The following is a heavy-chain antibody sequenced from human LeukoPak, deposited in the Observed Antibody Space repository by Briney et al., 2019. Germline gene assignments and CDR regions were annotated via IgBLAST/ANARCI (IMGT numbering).Heavy chain of an antibody. CDR2: INHSGST. D-gene: IGHD5-18*01. V-gene: IGHV4-34*01. J-gene: IGHJ2*01. Sequence: SETLSLTCAVYGGSFSGYHWSWIRQPPGKGLEWIGEINHSGSTNYNPSLKSRVTISVDTSKNQFSLKLSSVTAADTAVYYCARGIGYSYGQRKGYFDLWGRGTLVTVSS. CDR1: GGSFSGYH. CDR3: ARGIGYSYGQRKGYFDL.